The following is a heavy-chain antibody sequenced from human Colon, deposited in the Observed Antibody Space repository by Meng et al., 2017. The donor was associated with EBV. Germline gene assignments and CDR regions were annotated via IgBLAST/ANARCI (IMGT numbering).Heavy chain of an antibody. D-gene: IGHD3-10*01. V-gene: IGHV4-39*01. Sequence: HLQESGPGLLKPSETLSLPCTVSGGSISSNGSYWDWVRQPPGKGLEWIGAIYHSGSTSYNPSLQSRVTMFVDTSKNQFSLMLTSVTATDTAVYYCARRRGGSGRDCWGQGTLVTVSS. J-gene: IGHJ4*02. CDR2: IYHSGST. CDR1: GGSISSNGSY. CDR3: ARRRGGSGRDC.